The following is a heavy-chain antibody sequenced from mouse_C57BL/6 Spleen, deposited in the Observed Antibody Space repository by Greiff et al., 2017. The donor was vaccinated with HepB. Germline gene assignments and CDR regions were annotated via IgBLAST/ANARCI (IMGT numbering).Heavy chain of an antibody. D-gene: IGHD2-1*01. V-gene: IGHV1-59*01. CDR1: GYTFSSYW. CDR2: IDPSDSYT. J-gene: IGHJ4*01. CDR3: ARRGYYGNYDAMDY. Sequence: QVHVKQSGAELVRPGTSVKLSCKASGYTFSSYWMHWVKQRPGQGLEWIGVIDPSDSYTNYNQKFKGKATLTVDTSSSTAYMQLSSLTSEDSAVYYCARRGYYGNYDAMDYWGQGTSVTVSS.